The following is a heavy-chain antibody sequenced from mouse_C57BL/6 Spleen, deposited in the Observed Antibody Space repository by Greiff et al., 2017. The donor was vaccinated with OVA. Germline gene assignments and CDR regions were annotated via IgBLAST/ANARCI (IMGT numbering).Heavy chain of an antibody. J-gene: IGHJ2*01. D-gene: IGHD1-1*02. CDR2: IYPRSGNT. Sequence: VKLQESGAELARPGASVKLSCKASGYTFTSYGISWVKQRTGQGLEWIGEIYPRSGNTYYNEKFKGKATLTADKSSSTAYMELRSLTSEDSAVYFCARLDYSYYFDYWGQGTTLTVSS. V-gene: IGHV1-81*01. CDR3: ARLDYSYYFDY. CDR1: GYTFTSYG.